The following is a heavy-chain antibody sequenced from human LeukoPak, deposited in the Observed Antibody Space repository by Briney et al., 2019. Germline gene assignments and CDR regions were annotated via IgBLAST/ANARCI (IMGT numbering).Heavy chain of an antibody. J-gene: IGHJ3*02. D-gene: IGHD2-2*01. CDR3: ARATTLGPAAMIEGAFDI. Sequence: GGSLRLSCAASGFTFSSYGMNWVRQAPGKGLEWVSSISSSSSYIYYADSVKGRFTISRDNAKNSLYPQMNSLRAEDTAVYYCARATTLGPAAMIEGAFDIWGQGTMVTVSS. CDR2: ISSSSSYI. CDR1: GFTFSSYG. V-gene: IGHV3-21*01.